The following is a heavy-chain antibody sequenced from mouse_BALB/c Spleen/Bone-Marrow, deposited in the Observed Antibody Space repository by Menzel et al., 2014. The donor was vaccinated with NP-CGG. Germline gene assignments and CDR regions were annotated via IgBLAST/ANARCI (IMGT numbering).Heavy chain of an antibody. J-gene: IGHJ1*01. CDR3: ARDRNYGSSWYFDV. CDR2: IRNKANGYTT. D-gene: IGHD1-1*01. Sequence: EVKLMESGGGLVQPGGSPRLSCATSGFTFTDYYMSWVRQPPGKALEWLGFIRNKANGYTTEYSASVKGRFTISRDNSQSILYLQMNTLRAEDSATYYCARDRNYGSSWYFDVWGAGITVTVSS. V-gene: IGHV7-3*02. CDR1: GFTFTDYY.